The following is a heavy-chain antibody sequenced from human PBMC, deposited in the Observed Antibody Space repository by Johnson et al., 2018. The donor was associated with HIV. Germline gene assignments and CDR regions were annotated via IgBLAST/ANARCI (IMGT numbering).Heavy chain of an antibody. CDR1: GFTFSNNW. J-gene: IGHJ3*02. V-gene: IGHV3-7*05. CDR2: IKGEGSEK. CDR3: AREENWNYDPDAFDI. Sequence: VQLVESGGGLIQPGGSLRLSCRASGFTFSNNWMNWVRQAPGKGLEWVANIKGEGSEKYHVDSVRGRFTVSRENAKNSLYLQMNSLRVEDTAVDYCAREENWNYDPDAFDIWGQGTMVTVSS. D-gene: IGHD1-7*01.